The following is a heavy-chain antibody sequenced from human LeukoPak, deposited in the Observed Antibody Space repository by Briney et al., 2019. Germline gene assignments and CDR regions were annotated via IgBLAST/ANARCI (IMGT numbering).Heavy chain of an antibody. D-gene: IGHD3-22*01. Sequence: PGGSLRLSCAASGFTFSSYAMSWVRQAPGKGLEWVSAISGGGGSTYYADSVKGRFTISRDNSKNTLYLQMNSLRAEDTAVYYCAKDWPNYYDSSGSFDYWGQGTLVTVSS. CDR2: ISGGGGST. CDR1: GFTFSSYA. J-gene: IGHJ4*02. V-gene: IGHV3-23*01. CDR3: AKDWPNYYDSSGSFDY.